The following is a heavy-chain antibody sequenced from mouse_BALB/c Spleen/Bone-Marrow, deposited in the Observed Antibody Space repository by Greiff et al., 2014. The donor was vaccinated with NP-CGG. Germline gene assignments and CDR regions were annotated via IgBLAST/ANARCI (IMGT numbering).Heavy chain of an antibody. V-gene: IGHV1-69*02. D-gene: IGHD2-3*01. CDR2: IYPSDSYT. J-gene: IGHJ3*01. Sequence: QVQPQQPGAELVRPGASVKLSCKASGYTFTSYWINWVKQRPGQGLEWIGNIYPSDSYTNYNQKFKDKATLTVDKSSSTAYMQLSSPTSEDSAVYYCTRDGSPFAYWGQGTLVTVSA. CDR3: TRDGSPFAY. CDR1: GYTFTSYW.